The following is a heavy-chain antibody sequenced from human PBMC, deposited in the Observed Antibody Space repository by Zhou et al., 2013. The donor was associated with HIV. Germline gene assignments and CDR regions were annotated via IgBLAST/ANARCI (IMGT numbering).Heavy chain of an antibody. V-gene: IGHV1-8*03. CDR2: MNPNSGDT. CDR3: ASFGATGFDY. D-gene: IGHD1-26*01. Sequence: QVQLVQSGAEVKKPGASVKVSCKASGYSFISYDINWVRQATGQGLEWMGWMNPNSGDTGYAQNFQGRVTITRNTSISTVYMELSSLRSEDTAVYYCASFGATGFDYWGQGTLVTVSS. J-gene: IGHJ4*02. CDR1: GYSFISYD.